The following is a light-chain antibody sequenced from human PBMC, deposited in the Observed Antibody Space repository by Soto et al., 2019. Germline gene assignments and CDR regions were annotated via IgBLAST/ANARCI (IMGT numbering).Light chain of an antibody. CDR2: DAF. V-gene: IGKV1-33*01. CDR3: QQYDDFPPT. CDR1: HDVKSF. Sequence: DLPMTQSPSSLSASVGDRVTITCQASHDVKSFLNWYQQKPGKAPKLLIFDAFNLETGVPSRFSGGASGTDFTFTISSLQPEDIATYYCQQYDDFPPTFGQGTKVEIK. J-gene: IGKJ1*01.